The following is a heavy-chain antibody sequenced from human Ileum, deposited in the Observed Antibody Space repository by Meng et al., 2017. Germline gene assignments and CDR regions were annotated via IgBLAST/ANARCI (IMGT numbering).Heavy chain of an antibody. J-gene: IGHJ5*02. CDR1: GLTHGEYA. V-gene: IGHV3-49*03. D-gene: IGHD2-2*01. Sequence: GESLKISCTASGLTHGEYAMSWFRQAPGQGLECVGFSRSKPYGGTAEYVASEKDRFTISRDDSKSIAHQQMNSLKSEDTAVYYCTRAGGKYCSSTTCYVDRGFGPWGQGTLVTVSS. CDR2: SRSKPYGGTA. CDR3: TRAGGKYCSSTTCYVDRGFGP.